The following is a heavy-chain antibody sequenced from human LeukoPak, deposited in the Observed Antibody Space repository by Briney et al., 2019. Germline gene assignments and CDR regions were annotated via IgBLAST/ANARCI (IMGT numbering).Heavy chain of an antibody. CDR2: IWYDGSNK. Sequence: GGSLRLSCAVSGFTFSSYGMHWVRQAPGKGLEWVAVIWYDGSNKYYADSVKGRFTISRDNSKNTLYLQMNSLRAEDTAVYFCARTASRGPQSAECFQHWGQGTLVTVSS. CDR3: ARTASRGPQSAECFQH. V-gene: IGHV3-33*01. CDR1: GFTFSSYG. J-gene: IGHJ1*01.